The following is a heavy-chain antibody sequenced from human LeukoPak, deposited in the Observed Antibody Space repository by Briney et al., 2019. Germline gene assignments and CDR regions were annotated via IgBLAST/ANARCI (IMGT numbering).Heavy chain of an antibody. CDR3: ASYNGRRDGYNFGY. J-gene: IGHJ4*02. D-gene: IGHD5-24*01. CDR1: GGSISSISYY. V-gene: IGHV4-39*01. CDR2: IYYSGST. Sequence: PSETLSLTCTVSGGSISSISYYWGWIRQPPGKGLEWIGSIYYSGSTYYTPSLKSRVTISVDTSKNQFSLKLSSVTAADTAVYYCASYNGRRDGYNFGYWGQGTLVTVSS.